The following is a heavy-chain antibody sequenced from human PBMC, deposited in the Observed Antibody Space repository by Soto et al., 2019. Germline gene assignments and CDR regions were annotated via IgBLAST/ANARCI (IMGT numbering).Heavy chain of an antibody. J-gene: IGHJ5*02. V-gene: IGHV1-69*13. D-gene: IGHD3-16*01. Sequence: SLKVSCKASGGTFSSYAISWVLHAPGQGLEWMGVIIPIFGTANYAQKFQGRVTITADESTSTAYMELSSLRSEDTAVYYCASSPAGGSYNWFEPWGEGTLVTVSS. CDR1: GGTFSSYA. CDR3: ASSPAGGSYNWFEP. CDR2: IIPIFGTA.